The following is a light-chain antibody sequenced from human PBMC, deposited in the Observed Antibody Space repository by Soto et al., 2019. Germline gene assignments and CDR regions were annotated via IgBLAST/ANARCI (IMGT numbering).Light chain of an antibody. CDR1: RGLRNV. V-gene: IGKV1-6*01. CDR3: LQDYNYPFT. J-gene: IGKJ3*01. CDR2: AAS. Sequence: AIQMTQSPSSFSASLEEEFTTISGPGRGLRNVLGWYQQKPGKAPKLLIYAASSLQSGVPSRFSGSGSGTDFTLTISSLQPEDFATYYCLQDYNYPFTFGPGTKVDIK.